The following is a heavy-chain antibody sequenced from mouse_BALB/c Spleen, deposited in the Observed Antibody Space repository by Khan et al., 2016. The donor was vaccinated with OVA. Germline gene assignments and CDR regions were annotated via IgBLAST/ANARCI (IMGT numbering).Heavy chain of an antibody. CDR3: AKWGTANDYAMDY. J-gene: IGHJ4*01. CDR1: GFSLTSYG. CDR2: IWGDGST. V-gene: IGHV2-3*01. D-gene: IGHD1-2*01. Sequence: QVQLKESGPGLVAPSQSLSITCTVSGFSLTSYGVNWVRQPPGKGLEWLGVIWGDGSTNYHSTLMSRLSISKDTSQTQFFIKLSRLHTDDTGTYYCAKWGTANDYAMDYWGQGTSVTVAS.